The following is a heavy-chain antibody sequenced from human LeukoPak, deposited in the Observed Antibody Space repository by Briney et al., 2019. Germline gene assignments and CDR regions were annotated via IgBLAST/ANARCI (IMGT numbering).Heavy chain of an antibody. Sequence: SETLSLTCTVSGGSISSGSYYWSWIRQPAGKGLEWIGRIYTSGSTNYNPSLKSRITISVDTSKNQFSLKLSSMTAADTAVYYCARGRTGYQLLPTKKDYSYYYIDVWGKGTTVTVSS. D-gene: IGHD2-2*01. J-gene: IGHJ6*03. CDR2: IYTSGST. CDR3: ARGRTGYQLLPTKKDYSYYYIDV. V-gene: IGHV4-61*02. CDR1: GGSISSGSYY.